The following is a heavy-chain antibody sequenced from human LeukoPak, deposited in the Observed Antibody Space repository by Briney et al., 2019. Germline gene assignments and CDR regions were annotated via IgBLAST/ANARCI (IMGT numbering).Heavy chain of an antibody. J-gene: IGHJ5*02. D-gene: IGHD3-3*01. CDR3: AKDSRSGPLDFDP. CDR1: GFTFSNYA. V-gene: IGHV3-23*01. CDR2: ISASGGST. Sequence: GGSLRLSCAASGFTFSNYAMSWVRQAPGKGLEWVSTISASGGSTYYVDSVKGRFTISRDNSKNTLYLQMNSLRAEDTAVYYCAKDSRSGPLDFDPWGQGTLVTVSS.